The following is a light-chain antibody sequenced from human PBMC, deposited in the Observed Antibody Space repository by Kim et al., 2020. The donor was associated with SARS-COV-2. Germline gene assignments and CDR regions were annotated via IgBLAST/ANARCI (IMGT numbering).Light chain of an antibody. J-gene: IGKJ4*02. V-gene: IGKV1-16*02. CDR3: QQYKIFPFT. CDR1: QAIDTY. Sequence: DIQMTQSPSSLSASVGDRVTITCRASQAIDTYLAWFQQKPGRAPKSLIYAASNLHSGVPSKFSGNGSGADFTLTISSLQPEDFATYYCQQYKIFPFTFGRGTKVDIK. CDR2: AAS.